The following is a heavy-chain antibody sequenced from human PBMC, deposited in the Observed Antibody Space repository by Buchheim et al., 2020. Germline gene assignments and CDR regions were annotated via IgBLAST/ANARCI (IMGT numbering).Heavy chain of an antibody. Sequence: QVQLIQSGAEVKNPGASVKVSCGTSGYTFVAYFIHWVRQAPGQGLEWMGWINPNSGGTKIAQKFQGRVTMTRDTSISTTYMELSRLRSDDTAVYYCARVRVAATPFFDYWGQGTL. CDR2: INPNSGGT. CDR3: ARVRVAATPFFDY. CDR1: GYTFVAYF. J-gene: IGHJ4*02. D-gene: IGHD2-15*01. V-gene: IGHV1-2*02.